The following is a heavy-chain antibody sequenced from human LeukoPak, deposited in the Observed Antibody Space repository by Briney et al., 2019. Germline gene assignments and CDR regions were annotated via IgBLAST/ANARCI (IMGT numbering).Heavy chain of an antibody. Sequence: GGSLRLSCAASGFTFSSYSMNWVRQAPGKGLEWVAGITGIDGSTYYADSVKGRFTISRDNSKNTLYLQMNSLGGEDTAAYYCAKDAVRGSGRINWFDSWGQGTLVTVSS. CDR3: AKDAVRGSGRINWFDS. V-gene: IGHV3-23*01. CDR2: ITGIDGST. CDR1: GFTFSSYS. J-gene: IGHJ5*01. D-gene: IGHD3-10*01.